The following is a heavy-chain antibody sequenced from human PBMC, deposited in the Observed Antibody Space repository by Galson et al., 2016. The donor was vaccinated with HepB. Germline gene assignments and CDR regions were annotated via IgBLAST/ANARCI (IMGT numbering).Heavy chain of an antibody. CDR2: IRGSDGNT. CDR3: AKDSSGYNWYFDL. CDR1: GFSFSSRA. Sequence: SLRLSCAASGFSFSSRAMSWVRQAPGKGLEWVSSIRGSDGNTNYADSVRGRFTISRDNSKNTLYLQMHSLRAEDTAIYHCAKDSSGYNWYFDLWGRGTLVTVSS. D-gene: IGHD3-22*01. J-gene: IGHJ2*01. V-gene: IGHV3-23*01.